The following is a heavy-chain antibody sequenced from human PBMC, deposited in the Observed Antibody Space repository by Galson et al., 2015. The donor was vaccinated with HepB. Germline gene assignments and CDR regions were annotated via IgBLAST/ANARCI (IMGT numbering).Heavy chain of an antibody. CDR3: ARGENYYGSGSWTHCDY. J-gene: IGHJ4*02. V-gene: IGHV3-66*01. CDR1: GFTVSSNY. CDR2: IYSGGST. D-gene: IGHD3-10*01. Sequence: SLRLSCAASGFTVSSNYMSWVRQAPGKGLEWVSVIYSGGSTYYADSVKGRFTISRDNSKNTLYLQMNSLRAEDTAVYYCARGENYYGSGSWTHCDYWGQGTLVTVSS.